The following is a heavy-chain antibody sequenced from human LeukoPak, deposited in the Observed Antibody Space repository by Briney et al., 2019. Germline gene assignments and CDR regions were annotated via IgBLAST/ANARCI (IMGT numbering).Heavy chain of an antibody. Sequence: GGSLRLSCTASAFTLNNYAMNWVRQAPGKGLEWVSVISGSGATTDHADSVMGRFTISRDNSKNTLYLQLDSLRADDTAVYFCAKGLWGAYYYGMDVWGQGTTVTVSS. CDR3: AKGLWGAYYYGMDV. J-gene: IGHJ6*02. CDR1: AFTLNNYA. CDR2: ISGSGATT. V-gene: IGHV3-23*01. D-gene: IGHD3-16*01.